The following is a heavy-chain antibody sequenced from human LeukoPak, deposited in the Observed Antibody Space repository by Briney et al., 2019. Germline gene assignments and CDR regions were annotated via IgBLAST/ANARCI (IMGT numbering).Heavy chain of an antibody. Sequence: GGSLRLSCAASGFTFSSYSMNWVRQAPGKGLEWVSGISGSGDSTYYADSVKGRFTISRDNSKNTLYLQMNSLRAADTAVYYCARVGAGRWLQGDYYFDYWGQGTLVTVSS. J-gene: IGHJ4*02. CDR1: GFTFSSYS. CDR2: ISGSGDST. V-gene: IGHV3-23*01. CDR3: ARVGAGRWLQGDYYFDY. D-gene: IGHD5-24*01.